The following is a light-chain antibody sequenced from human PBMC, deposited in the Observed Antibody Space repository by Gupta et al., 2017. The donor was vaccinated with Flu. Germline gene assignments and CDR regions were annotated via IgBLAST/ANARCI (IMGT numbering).Light chain of an antibody. J-gene: IGKJ4*01. Sequence: EIVLTQSPGTLSVSPGDTVTLSCRASQRLSDTYLAWYHQKPGQAPRLLIYASSTRATDIPDRFSGSGSGTDFSLTISGLGPGDFGVYYCQQYDRAPLTFGGGTTVE. CDR2: ASS. V-gene: IGKV3-20*01. CDR1: QRLSDTY. CDR3: QQYDRAPLT.